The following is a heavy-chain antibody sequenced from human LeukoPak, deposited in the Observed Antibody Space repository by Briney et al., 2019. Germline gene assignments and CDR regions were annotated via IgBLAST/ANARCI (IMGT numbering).Heavy chain of an antibody. CDR2: IYYSGST. D-gene: IGHD1-26*01. V-gene: IGHV4-59*08. CDR1: GVSISNYD. J-gene: IGHJ6*02. Sequence: SETLSLTCTVSGVSISNYDWSWIRQPPGKRLELLGYIYYSGSTNYNPSLKSRVSISADTSKNQFSLKLSSVTAADTAVYYCARQKWEQQGRDYYFNGLDVWGPGTTVTVSS. CDR3: ARQKWEQQGRDYYFNGLDV.